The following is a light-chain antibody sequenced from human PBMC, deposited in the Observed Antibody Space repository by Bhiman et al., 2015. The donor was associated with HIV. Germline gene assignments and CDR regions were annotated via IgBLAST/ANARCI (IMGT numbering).Light chain of an antibody. CDR3: SSYTSSSTIYV. J-gene: IGLJ1*01. Sequence: QSALTQPASVSGSPGQSITISCTGTSSDVGGYNYVSWYQQHPGKVPKLMIYDVSKRPSGVSNRFSGSKSGNTASLTISGLQAEDEADYYCSSYTSSSTIYVFGTGTKVTVL. CDR1: SSDVGGYNY. CDR2: DVS. V-gene: IGLV2-14*03.